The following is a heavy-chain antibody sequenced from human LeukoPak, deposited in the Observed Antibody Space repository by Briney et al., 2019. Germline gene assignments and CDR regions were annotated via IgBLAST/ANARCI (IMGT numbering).Heavy chain of an antibody. CDR2: IYTSGST. V-gene: IGHV4-4*09. CDR1: GGSISSYY. D-gene: IGHD4-23*01. CDR3: ARHAYGGNSAFDY. J-gene: IGHJ4*02. Sequence: SETLSLTCTVSGGSISSYYWNWIRQPPGKGLEWIGYIYTSGSTNYNPSLKSRVTISVDTSKNQFSLKLSSVTAADTAVYYCARHAYGGNSAFDYWGQGTLVTVSS.